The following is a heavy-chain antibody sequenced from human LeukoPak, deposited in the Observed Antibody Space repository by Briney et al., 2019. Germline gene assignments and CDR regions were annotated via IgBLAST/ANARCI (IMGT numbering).Heavy chain of an antibody. D-gene: IGHD2-2*01. J-gene: IGHJ6*03. CDR1: GFTFSTYW. CDR3: ARSNIVVVPAAPVSGSYYMDV. Sequence: PGGSLRLSCAASGFTFSTYWMGWVRQAPGKGLEWVAKIKPDGSEKDHVDSVKGRFTISRDNAKNSLYLQMNSLRAEDTAVYYCARSNIVVVPAAPVSGSYYMDVWGKGTTVTVSS. V-gene: IGHV3-7*01. CDR2: IKPDGSEK.